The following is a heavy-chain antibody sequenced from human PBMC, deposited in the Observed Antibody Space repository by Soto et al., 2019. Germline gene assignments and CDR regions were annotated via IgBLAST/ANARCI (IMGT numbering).Heavy chain of an antibody. CDR3: ARDDPGYSYGS. CDR2: IKQDGSEK. CDR1: GFSFSSYW. D-gene: IGHD5-18*01. Sequence: EVQLVDSGGGLVQPGGSLRLSCAASGFSFSSYWMSWVRQAPGKGLEWVAKIKQDGSEKYYVDSVKGRFTISRDNAKNSLYLQMNSLRAEDTAVYYCARDDPGYSYGSWGQRTLVTVSS. V-gene: IGHV3-7*05. J-gene: IGHJ5*02.